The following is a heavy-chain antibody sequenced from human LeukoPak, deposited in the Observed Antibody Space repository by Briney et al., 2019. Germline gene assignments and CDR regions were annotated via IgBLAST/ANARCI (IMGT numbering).Heavy chain of an antibody. Sequence: GGSLRLSCAASGFTFSSYWMSWVRQAPGKGLEWVANIKQDGSEKYYVDSVKGRFTISRDNSKNTLYLQMNSLRAEDTAVYYCAKDQGKIQLWLLYYMDVWGKGTTVTVSS. CDR2: IKQDGSEK. CDR1: GFTFSSYW. J-gene: IGHJ6*03. V-gene: IGHV3-7*03. D-gene: IGHD5-18*01. CDR3: AKDQGKIQLWLLYYMDV.